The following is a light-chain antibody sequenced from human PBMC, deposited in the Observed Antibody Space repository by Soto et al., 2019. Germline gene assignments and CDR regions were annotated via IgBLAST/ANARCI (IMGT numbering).Light chain of an antibody. Sequence: QTVVTQEPSWSVSPGGTVTLTCGLSSGSVSASNYPSWYQQTPGQAPRTLIYSTSTRSSGVPDRFSGSILGNKAALTITGAQAEDESDYHCVLYMGSGIWVFGGGTKLTVL. J-gene: IGLJ3*02. V-gene: IGLV8-61*01. CDR2: STS. CDR3: VLYMGSGIWV. CDR1: SGSVSASNY.